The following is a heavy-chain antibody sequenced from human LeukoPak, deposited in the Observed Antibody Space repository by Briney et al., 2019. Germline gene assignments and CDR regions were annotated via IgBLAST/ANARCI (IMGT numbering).Heavy chain of an antibody. Sequence: ASVKVSCKASGYTFTNYYIHWVRQAPGQGLEWMGIINPSGGSTSYAQKFQGRVTITRNTSISTAYMELSSLRSEDTAVYYCARGRTVVVVAATRSANNWFDPWGQGTLVTVSS. J-gene: IGHJ5*02. V-gene: IGHV1-46*01. D-gene: IGHD2-15*01. CDR1: GYTFTNYY. CDR3: ARGRTVVVVAATRSANNWFDP. CDR2: INPSGGST.